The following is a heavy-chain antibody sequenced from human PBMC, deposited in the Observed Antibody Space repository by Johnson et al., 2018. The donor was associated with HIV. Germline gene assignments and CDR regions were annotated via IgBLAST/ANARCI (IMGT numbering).Heavy chain of an antibody. D-gene: IGHD6-19*01. CDR1: GFTFSSYW. CDR3: AKEVGWLGDAFDI. CDR2: IKQDGSEK. Sequence: VQLVESGGGLVQPGRSLRLSCAASGFTFSSYWMSWVRQAPGKGLEWVANIKQDGSEKYYVDSVKGRFTISRDNSKNTMYLQMNSLRAEDTAVYYCAKEVGWLGDAFDIWGQGTMVTVSS. J-gene: IGHJ3*02. V-gene: IGHV3-7*03.